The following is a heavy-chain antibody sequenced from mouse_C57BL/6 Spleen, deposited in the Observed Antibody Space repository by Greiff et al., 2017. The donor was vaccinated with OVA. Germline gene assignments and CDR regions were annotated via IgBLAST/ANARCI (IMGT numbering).Heavy chain of an antibody. J-gene: IGHJ4*01. Sequence: QVQLQQPGAELVRPGSSVKLSCKASGYTFTSYWMDWVKQRPGQGLEWIGNIYTSDSETHYNQKFKDKATLTVDKSSSTAYMQLSSLTSEDSAVYYCARTRGWPSFYAMDYWGQGTSVTVSS. D-gene: IGHD2-3*01. CDR3: ARTRGWPSFYAMDY. CDR2: IYTSDSET. CDR1: GYTFTSYW. V-gene: IGHV1-61*01.